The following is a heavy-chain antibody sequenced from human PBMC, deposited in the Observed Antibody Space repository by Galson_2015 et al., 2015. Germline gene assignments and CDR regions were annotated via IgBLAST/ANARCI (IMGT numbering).Heavy chain of an antibody. CDR1: GFTFSTYW. V-gene: IGHV3-74*01. D-gene: IGHD1-26*01. J-gene: IGHJ4*02. CDR2: IKGDGGYT. CDR3: ARVWVGSDSTNPFDY. Sequence: SLRLSCAASGFTFSTYWMHWVRQAPGKGLEWVSRIKGDGGYTTYADSVKGRFAISRDNAKNTLYLQMNSLSAEDTAVYYCARVWVGSDSTNPFDYWGQGTLVTVSS.